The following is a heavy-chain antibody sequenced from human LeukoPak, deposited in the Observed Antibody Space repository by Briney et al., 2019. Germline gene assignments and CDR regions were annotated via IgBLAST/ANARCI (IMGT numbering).Heavy chain of an antibody. CDR3: AKNLEANVVAAPLGY. V-gene: IGHV3-30*18. CDR2: ISYDGSNK. D-gene: IGHD2-15*01. CDR1: GYTFTGYY. J-gene: IGHJ4*02. Sequence: SCKASGYTFTGYYMHWVRQAPGKGLEWVAVISYDGSNKYYADSVKGRFTISRDNSKNTLYLQMNSLRAEDTAVYYCAKNLEANVVAAPLGYWGQGTLVTVSS.